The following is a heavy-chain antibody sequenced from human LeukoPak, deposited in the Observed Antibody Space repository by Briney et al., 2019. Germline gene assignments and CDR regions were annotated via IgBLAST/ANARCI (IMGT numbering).Heavy chain of an antibody. CDR3: ARAKYYYDNYYFDY. J-gene: IGHJ4*02. D-gene: IGHD3-22*01. CDR1: SGSFSGYY. CDR2: IYYSGST. Sequence: SETLSLTCAVHSGSFSGYYWSWIRQPPGKGLEWVGSIYYSGSTYYNPSLKSRVTISVDTSKNQFSLKLSSVTAADTAVYYCARAKYYYDNYYFDYWGQGTLVTVSS. V-gene: IGHV4-34*01.